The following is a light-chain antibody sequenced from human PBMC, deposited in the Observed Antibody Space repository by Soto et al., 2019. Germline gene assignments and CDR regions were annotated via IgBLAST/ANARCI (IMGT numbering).Light chain of an antibody. CDR1: HDIGTY. V-gene: IGKV1-33*01. J-gene: IGKJ4*01. Sequence: DVQMTQSPSSLSASVGDRVTITCQASHDIGTYLNWYQHKPGKAPKLLIFDTSHLATGVPARFSGGGSDTYFTFTITNRQPEDFAVYYCQQFDRVPLTFGGGTHVEI. CDR2: DTS. CDR3: QQFDRVPLT.